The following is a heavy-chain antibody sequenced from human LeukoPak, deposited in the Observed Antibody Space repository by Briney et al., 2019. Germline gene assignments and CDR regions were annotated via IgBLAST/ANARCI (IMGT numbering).Heavy chain of an antibody. J-gene: IGHJ5*02. CDR1: GGSISSYY. CDR2: IYTSGST. CDR3: VSAKFLVRGVSWFDP. Sequence: SETLSLTCTVSGGSISSYYWSWLRQPAGKGLEWIGRIYTSGSTNYNPSLKSRVTISVDTSKNQFSLKLTSVTAADTAVYYCVSAKFLVRGVSWFDPWGQGTLVTVSS. D-gene: IGHD3-10*01. V-gene: IGHV4-4*07.